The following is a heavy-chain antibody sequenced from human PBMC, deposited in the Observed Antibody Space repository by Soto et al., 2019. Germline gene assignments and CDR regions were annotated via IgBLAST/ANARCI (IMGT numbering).Heavy chain of an antibody. CDR1: GYTLTSYA. V-gene: IGHV1-3*01. CDR3: ARHLAGNRDY. D-gene: IGHD3-3*02. J-gene: IGHJ4*02. Sequence: ASVKVSCKASGYTLTSYAMHWVRQAPGQRREWMGWINAGNGNTKYSQKFQGRFTISRDNAKNTLYLQMNSLRAEDTAVYYCARHLAGNRDYWGQGTLVTVSS. CDR2: INAGNGNT.